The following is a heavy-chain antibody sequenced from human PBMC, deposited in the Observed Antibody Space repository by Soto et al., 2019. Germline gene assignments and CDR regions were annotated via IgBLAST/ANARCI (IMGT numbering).Heavy chain of an antibody. CDR1: GGSISSYY. Sequence: SETLSLTCTVSGGSISSYYWGWIRQPPGKGLEWIGYIYYSGSTNYNPSLKSRVTISVDTSKNQFSLKLSSVTAADTAVYYCARGTAIFGEVIDYWSQGTLVTVS. D-gene: IGHD3-3*01. J-gene: IGHJ4*02. V-gene: IGHV4-59*01. CDR2: IYYSGST. CDR3: ARGTAIFGEVIDY.